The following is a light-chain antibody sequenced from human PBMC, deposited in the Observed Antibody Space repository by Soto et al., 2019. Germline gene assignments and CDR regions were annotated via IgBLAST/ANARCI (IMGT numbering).Light chain of an antibody. CDR2: AAS. Sequence: DIQMTQSPSSLSASVGDRVTITCRASQGISSYLAWYQQKPGKVPKLLIYAASTLQSGVPSRFSGSGSDTDFTLTVSSLQPEDVATYYCQKYNSAPPWTFGQGTKVDIK. CDR3: QKYNSAPPWT. CDR1: QGISSY. J-gene: IGKJ1*01. V-gene: IGKV1-27*01.